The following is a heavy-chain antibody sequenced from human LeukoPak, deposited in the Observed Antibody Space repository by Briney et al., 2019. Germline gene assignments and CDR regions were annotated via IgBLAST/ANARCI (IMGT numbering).Heavy chain of an antibody. V-gene: IGHV4-39*01. CDR1: GGSISSSTYY. CDR2: KYYSGNS. CDR3: ARLYYYYGMDV. Sequence: SETLSLTCTVSGGSISSSTYYWGWIRQPPGKGLELIGSKYYSGNSYYNPSLKGRVSISVDTSKNQFSLKLSSVTAADTAVYYCARLYYYYGMDVWGQGTTVTVSS. J-gene: IGHJ6*02.